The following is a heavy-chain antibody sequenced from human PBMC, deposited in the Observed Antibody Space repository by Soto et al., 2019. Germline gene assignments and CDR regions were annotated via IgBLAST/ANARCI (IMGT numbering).Heavy chain of an antibody. V-gene: IGHV4-30-2*01. J-gene: IGHJ4*02. Sequence: SKTLSLTCAVSGGSISSGDYSWSWIRQPPGKGLEWIGYIHHSGSTYYNPSLKSRVTISVDRSKNQFSLKLSSVTAADTAVYYCARGHDNNDYWGQGTLVTVSS. CDR3: ARGHDNNDY. D-gene: IGHD1-1*01. CDR1: GGSISSGDYS. CDR2: IHHSGST.